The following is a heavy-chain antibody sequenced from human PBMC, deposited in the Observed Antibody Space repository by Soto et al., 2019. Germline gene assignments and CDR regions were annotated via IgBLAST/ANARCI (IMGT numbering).Heavy chain of an antibody. D-gene: IGHD3-16*02. CDR1: GGTFSSSG. V-gene: IGHV1-69*11. J-gene: IGHJ6*02. CDR2: IVPSLDTT. Sequence: QVHLVQSGTEVKKPGSSVKVSCKASGGTFSSSGFSWVRQAPGQGLEWMGMIVPSLDTTNYAQKFQARVTITADEVTSTAYMELRSLRPEDTVVYYCARWPQPRYTADPYAVDVWGQGTRVIVSS. CDR3: ARWPQPRYTADPYAVDV.